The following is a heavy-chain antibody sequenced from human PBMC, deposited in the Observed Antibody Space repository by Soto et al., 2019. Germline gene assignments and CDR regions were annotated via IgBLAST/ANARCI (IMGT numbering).Heavy chain of an antibody. CDR3: AKAMAYAAHI. Sequence: EVQLVESGAGWVQPGGSLRLFCAASVFSFSSHWMGWVRQAPGKGLEWVAHIKQDGSEQYYLDSVKGRFTISRDNAKNSLYVQMDSLRAEDTALYYCAKAMAYAAHIWGQGTMVTVSS. D-gene: IGHD2-8*01. J-gene: IGHJ3*02. CDR2: IKQDGSEQ. CDR1: VFSFSSHW. V-gene: IGHV3-7*01.